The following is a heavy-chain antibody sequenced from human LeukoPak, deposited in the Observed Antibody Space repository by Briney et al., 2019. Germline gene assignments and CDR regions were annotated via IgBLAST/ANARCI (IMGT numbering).Heavy chain of an antibody. V-gene: IGHV3-23*01. CDR1: GFTFSSYA. Sequence: GGSLRLSCAASGFTFSSYAMSWVRQAPGKGLEWVSGISGSGGSTYYADSVKGRFTTSRDNSKNTLYLQMNSLRAEDTAVYYCAKVQPFYYYDSSGYYYFDYWGQGTLVTVSS. CDR3: AKVQPFYYYDSSGYYYFDY. D-gene: IGHD3-22*01. J-gene: IGHJ4*02. CDR2: ISGSGGST.